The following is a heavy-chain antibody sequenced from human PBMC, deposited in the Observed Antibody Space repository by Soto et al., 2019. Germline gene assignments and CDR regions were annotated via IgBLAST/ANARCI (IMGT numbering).Heavy chain of an antibody. J-gene: IGHJ4*02. Sequence: GVSLRLSCAASGFTVRRNYMSWVRQAPGKGLEWVSVIYSGGDTHYADSVKGRFTISRDNSKNTVYLQMNSLRAEDAAVYYCARAPSGYYLLDCRGQGSLVTVS. D-gene: IGHD3-3*01. CDR2: IYSGGDT. V-gene: IGHV3-66*01. CDR1: GFTVRRNY. CDR3: ARAPSGYYLLDC.